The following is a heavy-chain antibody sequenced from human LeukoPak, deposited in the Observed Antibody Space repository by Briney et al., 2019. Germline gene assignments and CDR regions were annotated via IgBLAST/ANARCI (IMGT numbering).Heavy chain of an antibody. Sequence: PGGSLRLSCAASGFTFSSLWMSWVRQAPGRGPEWVANINQDGGTTYYVASVKGRFTISRDNAKNSLSLQMSSLRAEDMAVYYCTKDRQGPNQYHMDVWGKGTTVTVSS. CDR3: TKDRQGPNQYHMDV. J-gene: IGHJ6*03. V-gene: IGHV3-7*01. CDR1: GFTFSSLW. CDR2: INQDGGTT.